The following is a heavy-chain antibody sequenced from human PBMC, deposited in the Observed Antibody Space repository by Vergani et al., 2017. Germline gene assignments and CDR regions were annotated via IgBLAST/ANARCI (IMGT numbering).Heavy chain of an antibody. V-gene: IGHV3-30-3*01. Sequence: QVHLVESGGGVVQPGTSLRLSFEASGFKFREYSMHWVRQAPGKGLEWVAFISFLGTNTYYTDSVRGRFTISRDDSRNTLYLHMNSMRSDDTALYYCARTMVRGDLGDYYGMDVWGQGATVTV. J-gene: IGHJ6*02. CDR3: ARTMVRGDLGDYYGMDV. CDR2: ISFLGTNT. D-gene: IGHD3-10*01. CDR1: GFKFREYS.